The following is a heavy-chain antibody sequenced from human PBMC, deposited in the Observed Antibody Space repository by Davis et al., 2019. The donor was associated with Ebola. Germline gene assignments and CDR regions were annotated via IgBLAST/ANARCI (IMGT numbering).Heavy chain of an antibody. CDR3: ARHTSYGGKTWFDP. CDR1: GGSISSGDYS. Sequence: MPSETLSLTCTVSGGSISSGDYSWTWIRQSPGKGLEWIGCLFRSGSTFYTPSLKSRVTISVDRSKNQFSLRLTSVTAADTAVYYCARHTSYGGKTWFDPWGQGTLVTVSS. J-gene: IGHJ5*02. D-gene: IGHD4-23*01. V-gene: IGHV4-30-2*06. CDR2: LFRSGST.